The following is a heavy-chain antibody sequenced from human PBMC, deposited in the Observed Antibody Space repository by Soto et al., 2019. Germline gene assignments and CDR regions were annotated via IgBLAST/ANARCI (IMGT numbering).Heavy chain of an antibody. CDR3: ARERPDGCKLDP. Sequence: QVQLQESGPGLVKPSQTLSLTCTVSGGSISSGDYYWSWIRQPPGKGLEWIGYIYYSGSTYYNPSLKSRVTISVDTSKNQFSLNPSSVTAADTAVYYCARERPDGCKLDPWGQGTLVTVSS. D-gene: IGHD6-19*01. V-gene: IGHV4-30-4*01. CDR2: IYYSGST. J-gene: IGHJ5*02. CDR1: GGSISSGDYY.